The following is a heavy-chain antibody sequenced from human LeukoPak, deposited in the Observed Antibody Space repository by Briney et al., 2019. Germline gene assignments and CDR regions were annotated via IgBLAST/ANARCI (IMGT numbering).Heavy chain of an antibody. V-gene: IGHV4-39*01. CDR3: ARGNIVVVVAATVWFDP. D-gene: IGHD2-15*01. CDR1: GGSISSSSYY. Sequence: SETLSLTCTVSGGSISSSSYYWGWIRQPPGKGLEWIGSIYYSGSTYYNPSLKSRVTISVDTSKNQFSLKLSSVTAADTAVYYCARGNIVVVVAATVWFDPWGQGTLVTVSS. CDR2: IYYSGST. J-gene: IGHJ5*02.